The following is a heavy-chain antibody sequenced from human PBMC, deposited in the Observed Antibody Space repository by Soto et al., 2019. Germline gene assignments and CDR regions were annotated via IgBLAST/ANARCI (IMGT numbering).Heavy chain of an antibody. Sequence: QVQLVQSGAEVKKPGSSVKVSCKASGGTFSTYTITWVRQAPGQGLEWMGRIIPIIGIINYAQKFKGRVTITADKFTGSAYMELTKLRSDETAVYYCEGYPDSHYNDSHAYSYPWGQGTLVTVSS. V-gene: IGHV1-69*02. CDR3: EGYPDSHYNDSHAYSYP. D-gene: IGHD3-22*01. CDR1: GGTFSTYT. J-gene: IGHJ5*02. CDR2: IIPIIGII.